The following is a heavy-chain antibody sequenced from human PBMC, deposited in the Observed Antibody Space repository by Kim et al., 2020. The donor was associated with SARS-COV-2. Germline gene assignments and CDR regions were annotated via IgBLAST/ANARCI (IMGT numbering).Heavy chain of an antibody. V-gene: IGHV4-59*09. Sequence: INYTVTTPCPPSLKSRVTISLDTSKTQFSLKRSSVTAADTAVYYCARGFDLWGRGTLVTVSS. J-gene: IGHJ2*01. CDR3: ARGFDL. CDR2: INYTVTT.